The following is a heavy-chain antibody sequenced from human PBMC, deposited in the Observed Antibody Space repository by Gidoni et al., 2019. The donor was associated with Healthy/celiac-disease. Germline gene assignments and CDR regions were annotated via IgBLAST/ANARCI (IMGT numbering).Heavy chain of an antibody. CDR3: ARGSLRSLNWFDP. J-gene: IGHJ5*02. V-gene: IGHV3-33*01. CDR2: IWYDGSNK. CDR1: GFTFSSYG. Sequence: QVQLVESGGGVVQPGRSLRLSCAASGFTFSSYGMHWVRQAPGKGLEWVAVIWYDGSNKYYADSVKGRFTISRDNSKNTLYLQMNSLRAEDTAVYYCARGSLRSLNWFDPWGQGTLVTVSS. D-gene: IGHD5-12*01.